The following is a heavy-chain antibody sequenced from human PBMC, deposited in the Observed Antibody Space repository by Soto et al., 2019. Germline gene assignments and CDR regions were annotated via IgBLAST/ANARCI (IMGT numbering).Heavy chain of an antibody. CDR2: IYPGGSEK. V-gene: IGHV3-7*01. J-gene: IGHJ4*02. Sequence: EVRLVESGGGLVQPGGSLRLSCTASGFTFSSYWMTWVRQAPGKGLEWVANIYPGGSEKYYVESVKGRFTISRDNTRNSLSLQMNSLRAEDTAVYFCARDRGSGLYRAGSDYSGQGTQVTVSS. CDR1: GFTFSSYW. D-gene: IGHD6-19*01. CDR3: ARDRGSGLYRAGSDY.